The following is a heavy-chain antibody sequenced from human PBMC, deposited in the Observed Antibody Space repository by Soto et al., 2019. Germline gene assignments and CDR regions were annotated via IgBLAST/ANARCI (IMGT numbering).Heavy chain of an antibody. J-gene: IGHJ3*02. D-gene: IGHD2-8*01. CDR3: ARGRSIVLIVYAIKDAFDI. CDR2: INHSGST. V-gene: IGHV4-34*01. Sequence: PSETLSLTCTVYGGSFSGYYWSWIRQPPGKGLEWIGEINHSGSTNYNPSLKSRVTISVDTSKNQFSLKLSSVTAADTAVYYCARGRSIVLIVYAIKDAFDIWGQGTMVTVSS. CDR1: GGSFSGYY.